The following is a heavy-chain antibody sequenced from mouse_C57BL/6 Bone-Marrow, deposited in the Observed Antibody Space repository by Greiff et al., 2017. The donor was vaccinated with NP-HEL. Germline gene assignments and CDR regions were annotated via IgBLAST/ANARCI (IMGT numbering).Heavy chain of an antibody. CDR1: GYTFTSYW. CDR3: ARRGVDSSGSYFDY. CDR2: IHPNSGST. D-gene: IGHD3-2*02. J-gene: IGHJ2*01. V-gene: IGHV1-64*01. Sequence: QVQLQQPGAELVKPGASVKLSCKASGYTFTSYWMHWVKQRPGQGLEWIGMIHPNSGSTNYNEKFKSKATLTVDKSSSTAYMQLSSLTSEDSAVYYCARRGVDSSGSYFDYWGQGTTLTVSS.